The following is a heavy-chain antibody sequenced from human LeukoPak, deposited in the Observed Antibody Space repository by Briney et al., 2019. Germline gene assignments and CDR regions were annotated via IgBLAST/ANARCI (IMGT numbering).Heavy chain of an antibody. Sequence: GASVKVSCKASGYTFTSYYMHWVRQAPGQGLEWMGIINPSGGSTSYAQKFQGRVTMTRDTSINTAYMELKRLRSDDTAVYYCARSIHLFGSGSLLYTDYWGQGTLVTVSS. CDR2: INPSGGST. CDR1: GYTFTSYY. J-gene: IGHJ4*02. CDR3: ARSIHLFGSGSLLYTDY. D-gene: IGHD3-10*01. V-gene: IGHV1-46*01.